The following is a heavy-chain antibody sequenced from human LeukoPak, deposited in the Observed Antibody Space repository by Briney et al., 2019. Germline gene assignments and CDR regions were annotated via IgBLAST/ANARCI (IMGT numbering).Heavy chain of an antibody. V-gene: IGHV4-39*01. D-gene: IGHD2-15*01. CDR2: ISYSGST. CDR1: GGSISSSSHY. J-gene: IGHJ6*02. CDR3: ARVPGYCSGGSCYYNGMDV. Sequence: SETLSLTCTVSGGSISSSSHYWGWIRQPPGKGLEWIGSISYSGSTYYNPSLKSRVTISVDTSKTQFSLKLSSVTAADTAVYYCARVPGYCSGGSCYYNGMDVWGQGTTVTVSS.